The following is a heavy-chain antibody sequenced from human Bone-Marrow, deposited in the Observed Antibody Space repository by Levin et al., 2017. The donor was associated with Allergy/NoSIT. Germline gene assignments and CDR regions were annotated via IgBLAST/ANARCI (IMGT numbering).Heavy chain of an antibody. CDR2: ISGSGSTI. CDR1: GFTFSSYE. D-gene: IGHD2-15*01. Sequence: GESLKISCAASGFTFSSYEMIWVRQAPGKGLEWVSSISGSGSTIFYADSVEGRITVSRDNAENSLYLQMNSLRAEDAAIYYCARTYCSGGSCYNYVDYWGQEPWSPSPQ. V-gene: IGHV3-48*03. J-gene: IGHJ4*01. CDR3: ARTYCSGGSCYNYVDY.